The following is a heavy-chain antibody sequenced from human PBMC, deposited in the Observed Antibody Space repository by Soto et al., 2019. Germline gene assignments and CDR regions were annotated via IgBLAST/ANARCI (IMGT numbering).Heavy chain of an antibody. D-gene: IGHD5-18*01. Sequence: QVQLVQSGAEVKKPGSSVKVSCKASGGTFSSYDISWVRQAPGQGLEWMGGVIPIFGTANYAQKFQGRVTSTADESTGTAYMELSSLRSEDTAVYYCASGGKDTAMVGTPTDYWGQGTLVTVSS. CDR3: ASGGKDTAMVGTPTDY. V-gene: IGHV1-69*12. CDR1: GGTFSSYD. J-gene: IGHJ4*02. CDR2: VIPIFGTA.